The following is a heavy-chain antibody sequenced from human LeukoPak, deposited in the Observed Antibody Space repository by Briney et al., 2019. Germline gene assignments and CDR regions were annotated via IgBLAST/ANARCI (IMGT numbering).Heavy chain of an antibody. CDR3: ARGRGYSYAPYDY. D-gene: IGHD5-18*01. J-gene: IGHJ4*02. CDR2: ISSSGSTI. CDR1: GFTFSSYG. V-gene: IGHV3-48*03. Sequence: GGSLRLSCAASGFTFSSYGMNWVRQAPGKGLEWVSYISSSGSTIYYADSVKGRFTISRDNAKSTLHLQMNSLRAEDTGVYYCARGRGYSYAPYDYWGQGTLVTVSS.